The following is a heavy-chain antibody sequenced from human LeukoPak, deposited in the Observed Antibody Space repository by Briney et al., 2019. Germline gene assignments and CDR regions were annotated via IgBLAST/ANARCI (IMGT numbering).Heavy chain of an antibody. V-gene: IGHV3-20*04. CDR3: ARGTSFDI. CDR1: GFTFDDYG. J-gene: IGHJ3*02. CDR2: INCNGGST. D-gene: IGHD1-1*01. Sequence: GGSLRLSCAASGFTFDDYGMSGVRQTPGKGLEWGSGINCNGGSTGHADSVKGRFTISRDNAKNSLYLQMNSLRAEDTALYYCARGTSFDIWGQGTMVTVSS.